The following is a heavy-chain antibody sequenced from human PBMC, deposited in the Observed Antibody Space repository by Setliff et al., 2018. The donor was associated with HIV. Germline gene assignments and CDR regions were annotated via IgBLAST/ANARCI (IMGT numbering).Heavy chain of an antibody. V-gene: IGHV4-4*09. CDR2: IYTSGST. CDR3: ARHSDFWSEDAFDI. Sequence: SETLSLTCSVSGGSINSYYWSWIRQPPGKGLEWIGYIYTSGSTKYNPFLRSRVTISVDPSKNQFSLRLSSVTAADTALYYRARHSDFWSEDAFDIWGQGTMVTVSS. CDR1: GGSINSYY. D-gene: IGHD3-3*01. J-gene: IGHJ3*02.